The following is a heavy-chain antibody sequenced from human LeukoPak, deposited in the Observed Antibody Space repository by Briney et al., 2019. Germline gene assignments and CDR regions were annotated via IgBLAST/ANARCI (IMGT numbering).Heavy chain of an antibody. J-gene: IGHJ5*02. D-gene: IGHD6-13*01. V-gene: IGHV4-34*01. CDR2: INHSGST. Sequence: PSETLSLTCAVYGGSFSGYYWSWIRQPPGKGLEWIGEINHSGSTNYNPSLKSRVTISVGTSKNQFSLKLSSVTAADTAVYYCARGLAAAGHNWFDPWGQGTLVTVSS. CDR1: GGSFSGYY. CDR3: ARGLAAAGHNWFDP.